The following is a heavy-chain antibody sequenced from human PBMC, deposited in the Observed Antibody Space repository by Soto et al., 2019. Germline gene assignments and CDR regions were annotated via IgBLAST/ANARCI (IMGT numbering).Heavy chain of an antibody. CDR1: GSTFSSYT. V-gene: IGHV1-69*08. Sequence: QVQLVQSGAEVKKPGSSVKVSCKASGSTFSSYTISWVRQAPGQGLEWMGRLIPIRGIANYAQKFQGRVTIPVDKSTTTAYMELSRLRSEDTAVYYCARDCSGGSCYSDPYYHDGMDVWGQGPTVTVSS. J-gene: IGHJ6*02. CDR2: LIPIRGIA. D-gene: IGHD2-15*01. CDR3: ARDCSGGSCYSDPYYHDGMDV.